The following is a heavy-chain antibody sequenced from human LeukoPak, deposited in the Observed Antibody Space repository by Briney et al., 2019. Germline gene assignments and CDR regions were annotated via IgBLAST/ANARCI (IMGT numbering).Heavy chain of an antibody. D-gene: IGHD2-2*01. CDR3: ARGSTTDAFDI. J-gene: IGHJ3*02. Sequence: GGSLTLSCAASGFTFSSYDTHWVRQATGKGLEWVSAIRTAGDPYYPGSVKGRFTISRENAKNSLYLQMNSLRAGATAVYYCARGSTTDAFDIWGQGTMVTVSS. CDR2: IRTAGDP. V-gene: IGHV3-13*05. CDR1: GFTFSSYD.